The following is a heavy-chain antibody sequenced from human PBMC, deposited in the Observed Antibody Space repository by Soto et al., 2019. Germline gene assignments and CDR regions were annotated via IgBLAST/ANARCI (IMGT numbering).Heavy chain of an antibody. CDR3: ARHRPREYYDDSSGTGSWTFDI. D-gene: IGHD3-22*01. J-gene: IGHJ3*02. Sequence: SETLSLTCTVSGGSISSSSYYWGWIRQPPGKGLEWIGSIYYSGSTYYNPSLKTRVTISVDTSKNQFSLKLSFVTAADTAVYYCARHRPREYYDDSSGTGSWTFDIWGQGTMVTVSS. CDR1: GGSISSSSYY. CDR2: IYYSGST. V-gene: IGHV4-39*01.